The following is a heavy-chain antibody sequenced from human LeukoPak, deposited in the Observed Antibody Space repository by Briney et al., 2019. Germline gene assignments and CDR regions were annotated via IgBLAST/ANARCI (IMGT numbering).Heavy chain of an antibody. J-gene: IGHJ3*02. CDR3: ARGYGSGSPRDAFDI. CDR1: GFTFSSYA. D-gene: IGHD3-10*01. Sequence: GRSLRLSCAASGFTFSSYAMHWVRQAPGKGLEWVAVISYDGSNKYYADSVKGRFTISRDNSKNTLYLQMNSLRAEDTAVYYCARGYGSGSPRDAFDIWGQGTMVTVSP. V-gene: IGHV3-30-3*01. CDR2: ISYDGSNK.